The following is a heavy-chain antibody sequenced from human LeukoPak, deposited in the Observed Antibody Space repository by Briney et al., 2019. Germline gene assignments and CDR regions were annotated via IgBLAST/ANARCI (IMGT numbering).Heavy chain of an antibody. Sequence: PSETLSLTCAVYGGSFSGYYWSWIRQPPGKGLEWIGEINHSGSTNYNPSLKSRVIISVDTSKNQFSLKLSSVTAADTAVYYCARAHYYGSGSYYRIDYWGQGTLVTVSS. CDR1: GGSFSGYY. CDR3: ARAHYYGSGSYYRIDY. CDR2: INHSGST. J-gene: IGHJ4*02. V-gene: IGHV4-34*01. D-gene: IGHD3-10*01.